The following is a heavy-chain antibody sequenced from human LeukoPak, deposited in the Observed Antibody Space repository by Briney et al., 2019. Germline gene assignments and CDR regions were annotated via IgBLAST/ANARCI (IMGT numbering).Heavy chain of an antibody. CDR2: IYYSGST. J-gene: IGHJ6*02. CDR3: ASLGARNYYYGMDV. Sequence: SETLSLTCTVSGGSISSSSYYWGWIRQPPGKGLEWIGSIYYSGSTYYNPSLKSRVTISVDTSKNQFSLKLSSVTAADTAVYYCASLGARNYYYGMDVWGQGTTVTVSS. CDR1: GGSISSSSYY. D-gene: IGHD3-16*01. V-gene: IGHV4-39*07.